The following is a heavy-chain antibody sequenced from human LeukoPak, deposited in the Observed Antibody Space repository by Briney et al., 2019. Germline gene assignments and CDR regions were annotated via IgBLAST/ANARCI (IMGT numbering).Heavy chain of an antibody. D-gene: IGHD2-2*01. CDR1: GFAFCNYW. V-gene: IGHV3-74*01. Sequence: GGSLRLSCAASGFAFCNYWMHWVRQSPGKGLVWVSRIKTDGSSTYYADSVKGRFTISRDNAKNTLYLQMNSLGVDDTAVYYCASAIAVGDAFDIWGQGTMVTVSS. CDR3: ASAIAVGDAFDI. J-gene: IGHJ3*02. CDR2: IKTDGSST.